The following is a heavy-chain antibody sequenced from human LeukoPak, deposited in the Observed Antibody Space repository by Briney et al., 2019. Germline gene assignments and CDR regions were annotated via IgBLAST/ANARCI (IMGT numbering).Heavy chain of an antibody. CDR2: MYYSGST. CDR1: GGSISSYY. CDR3: AREDYSYGLDY. J-gene: IGHJ4*02. Sequence: SETLSLTCTVSGGSISSYYWSWIWQRPGTGLEWIGYMYYSGSTNYNPSLKSRVTISVDASKNQFSLKLSSVTAADTAVYYCAREDYSYGLDYWGQGTLVTVSS. V-gene: IGHV4-59*01. D-gene: IGHD5-18*01.